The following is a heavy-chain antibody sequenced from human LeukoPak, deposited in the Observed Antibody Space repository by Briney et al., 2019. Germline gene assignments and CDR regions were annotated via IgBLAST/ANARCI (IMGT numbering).Heavy chain of an antibody. CDR3: AHYGDFASFDS. Sequence: SGPTLVNPTQTLTLTCTFSGFSLSTSGVGVGWIRQSPGKALEFLALVYWDDDKRYSPSLKNRLTITKDTSKNQVVLAVTNMDPVDTGTYYCAHYGDFASFDSWGQGTLVTVSS. V-gene: IGHV2-5*02. CDR2: VYWDDDK. J-gene: IGHJ4*02. D-gene: IGHD4-17*01. CDR1: GFSLSTSGVG.